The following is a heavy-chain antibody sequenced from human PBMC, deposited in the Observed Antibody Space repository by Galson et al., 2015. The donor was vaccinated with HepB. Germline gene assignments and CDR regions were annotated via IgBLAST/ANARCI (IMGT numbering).Heavy chain of an antibody. CDR3: ARDTYSDTRDY. Sequence: SLRPSCAASGFTVSSNYMSWVRQAPGKGLEWVSVIYSGGSTYYADSVKGRFTISRDNSKNTLSLQMNSLRAEDTAVSYCARDTYSDTRDYWGQGTLVTVSS. D-gene: IGHD4-17*01. CDR2: IYSGGST. J-gene: IGHJ4*02. CDR1: GFTVSSNY. V-gene: IGHV3-66*01.